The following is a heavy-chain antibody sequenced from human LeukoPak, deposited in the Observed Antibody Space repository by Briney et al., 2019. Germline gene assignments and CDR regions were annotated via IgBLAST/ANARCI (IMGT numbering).Heavy chain of an antibody. CDR2: ISSSSSYV. J-gene: IGHJ6*03. CDR1: RFTFSSYS. Sequence: GGSLRLSCAASRFTFSSYSMNWVRQAPGKGLEWVSSISSSSSYVYYADSVKGRFTISRDNAKNSLYLQMNSLRAEDTAVYYCARGVSIFGVMESYMDVWGKGTTVTVSS. V-gene: IGHV3-21*01. CDR3: ARGVSIFGVMESYMDV. D-gene: IGHD3-3*01.